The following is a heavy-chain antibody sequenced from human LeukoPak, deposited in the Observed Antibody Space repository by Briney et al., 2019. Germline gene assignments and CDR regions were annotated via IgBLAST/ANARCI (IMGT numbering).Heavy chain of an antibody. J-gene: IGHJ4*02. CDR2: NSGSGGST. V-gene: IGHV3-23*01. CDR1: GFTFSSYA. D-gene: IGHD1-26*01. CDR3: AKDGSGVGAATYFDY. Sequence: PGGSLRLSCAASGFTFSSYAMSWVRQAPGKGLEWVSANSGSGGSTYYADSVKGRFTISRDNSKNTLYLQMNSLRAEGTAVYYCAKDGSGVGAATYFDYWGQGTLVTVSS.